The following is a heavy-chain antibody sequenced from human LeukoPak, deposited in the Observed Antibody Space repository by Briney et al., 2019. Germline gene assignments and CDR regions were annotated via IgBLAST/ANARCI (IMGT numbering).Heavy chain of an antibody. CDR1: GGSISSYY. CDR2: ISYRGST. D-gene: IGHD5-12*01. J-gene: IGHJ4*02. V-gene: IGHV4-59*01. CDR3: ARVSGYDWESFYDY. Sequence: SETLSLTCTVSGGSISSYYWSWIRQPPGKGLEWIGYISYRGSTNYNPSLKSRVTISVDTSKNQFSLKLNSVTAADTAVYYCARVSGYDWESFYDYWGQGTLVTVSS.